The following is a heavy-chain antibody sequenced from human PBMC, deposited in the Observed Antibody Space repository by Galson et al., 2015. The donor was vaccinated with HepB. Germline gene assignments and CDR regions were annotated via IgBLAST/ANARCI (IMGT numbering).Heavy chain of an antibody. Sequence: LRLSCAASGFTFSSYGMHWVRQAPGKGLEWVAVISYDGSNKYYADSVKGRFTISRDNSKNTLYLQMNSLRAEDTAVYYCAKESLALGSGSYDYWGQGTLVTVSS. J-gene: IGHJ4*02. CDR3: AKESLALGSGSYDY. V-gene: IGHV3-30*18. CDR1: GFTFSSYG. CDR2: ISYDGSNK. D-gene: IGHD3-10*01.